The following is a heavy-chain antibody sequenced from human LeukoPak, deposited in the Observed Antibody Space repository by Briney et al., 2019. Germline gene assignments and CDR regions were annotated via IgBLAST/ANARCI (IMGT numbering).Heavy chain of an antibody. CDR2: IYYRGST. CDR1: GGSISSYY. D-gene: IGHD3-22*01. CDR3: ARGAPYYYDSSGYLFDY. J-gene: IGHJ4*02. V-gene: IGHV4-59*01. Sequence: PSETLSLTCTVSGGSISSYYWSWIRQPPGKGLEWIGYIYYRGSTNYNPSLKSRVTISVDTSKNQFSLKLSSVTAADTAVYYCARGAPYYYDSSGYLFDYWGQGTLVTVSS.